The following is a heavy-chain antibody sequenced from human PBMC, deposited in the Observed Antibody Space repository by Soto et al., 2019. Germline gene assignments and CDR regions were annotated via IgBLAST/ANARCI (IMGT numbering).Heavy chain of an antibody. CDR1: GYTFTSYG. V-gene: IGHV1-18*01. J-gene: IGHJ3*02. Sequence: GASVKVSCKASGYTFTSYGISWVRQAPGQGLEWMGWISAYNGNTNYAQKLQGRVTMTTDTSTSTAYMELRSLRSDDTAVYYCARDVPNYDFWSGPSPHDAFAIWGQGTMVTVSS. D-gene: IGHD3-3*01. CDR3: ARDVPNYDFWSGPSPHDAFAI. CDR2: ISAYNGNT.